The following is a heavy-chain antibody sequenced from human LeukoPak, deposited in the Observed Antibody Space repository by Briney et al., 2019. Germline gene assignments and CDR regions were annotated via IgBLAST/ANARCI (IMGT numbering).Heavy chain of an antibody. CDR2: IRSKDHGGTT. V-gene: IGHV3-49*03. J-gene: IGHJ4*02. D-gene: IGHD4-23*01. Sequence: GGSLRLSCTASGFTFGDYALGWFRQAPGKGLEWLSFIRSKDHGGTTEYAASVKGRFTISRDDSNSIAYLQMNSLIIEDTAVYFCTRDPHYYHGNPHDFWGQGTRVTVSS. CDR1: GFTFGDYA. CDR3: TRDPHYYHGNPHDF.